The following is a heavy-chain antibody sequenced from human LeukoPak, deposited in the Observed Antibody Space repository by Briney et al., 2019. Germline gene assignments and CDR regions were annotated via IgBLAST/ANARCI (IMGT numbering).Heavy chain of an antibody. D-gene: IGHD3-10*01. V-gene: IGHV4-61*02. CDR2: IYTSGST. CDR3: ARGVGYYGSGKVPVDY. CDR1: GGSISSGSYY. J-gene: IGHJ4*02. Sequence: SETLSLTCTVSGGSISSGSYYWSWIRQPAGKGLEWIGRIYTSGSTNYNPSLKSRVTISVDTSKNQFSLKLSSVTAADTAVYYCARGVGYYGSGKVPVDYWGQGTLVTVSS.